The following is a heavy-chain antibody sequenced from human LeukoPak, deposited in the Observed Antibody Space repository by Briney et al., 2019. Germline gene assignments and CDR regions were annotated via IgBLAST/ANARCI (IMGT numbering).Heavy chain of an antibody. D-gene: IGHD6-25*01. CDR3: AEGAKSGLHY. CDR2: ISAYNGNT. Sequence: GASVKVSCTASGYDFISYGFAWVRQAPGRGLEWMGWISAYNGNTNYAPSLQARVSMTTDASASTVSIEVRSLTPDDTAVYYCAEGAKSGLHYWGQGTLVTVSS. CDR1: GYDFISYG. J-gene: IGHJ4*02. V-gene: IGHV1-18*01.